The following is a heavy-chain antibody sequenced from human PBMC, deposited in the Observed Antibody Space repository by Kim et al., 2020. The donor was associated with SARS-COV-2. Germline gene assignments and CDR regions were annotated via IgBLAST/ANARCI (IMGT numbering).Heavy chain of an antibody. V-gene: IGHV4-34*01. CDR1: GGSFSGYY. CDR3: ARGRGAHSLLWFGELSTPLFDY. J-gene: IGHJ4*02. Sequence: SETLSLTCAVYGGSFSGYYWSWIRQPPGKGLEWIGEINHSGSTNYNPSLKSRVTISVDTSKNQFSLKLSSVTAADTAVYYCARGRGAHSLLWFGELSTPLFDYWGQGTLVTVSS. CDR2: INHSGST. D-gene: IGHD3-10*01.